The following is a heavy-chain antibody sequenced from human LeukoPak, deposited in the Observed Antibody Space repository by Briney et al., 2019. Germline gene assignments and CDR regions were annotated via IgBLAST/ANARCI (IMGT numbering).Heavy chain of an antibody. Sequence: SVKVSCKASGGTFSSYAISWVRQAPGQGIEWMGGIIPIFGTANYAQKFQGRVKITADESTSTAYMELSSLRSEDTAVYYCASPTVTTSYYYGMDVWGKGTTVTVSS. V-gene: IGHV1-69*01. J-gene: IGHJ6*04. CDR3: ASPTVTTSYYYGMDV. CDR1: GGTFSSYA. D-gene: IGHD4-17*01. CDR2: IIPIFGTA.